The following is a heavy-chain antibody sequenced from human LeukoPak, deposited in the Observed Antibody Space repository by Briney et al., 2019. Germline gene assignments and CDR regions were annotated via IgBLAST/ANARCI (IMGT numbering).Heavy chain of an antibody. V-gene: IGHV3-74*01. D-gene: IGHD3-10*01. Sequence: GGSLRLSCAASGFTFSSYWMHWVRQAPGKGLVWVSRINSDGSSTSYADSVKGRFTISRDNAKNTLYLQMNRLRAEDTAVYYCARARGYGSGNFDYWGQGTLVTVSS. CDR1: GFTFSSYW. CDR2: INSDGSST. CDR3: ARARGYGSGNFDY. J-gene: IGHJ4*02.